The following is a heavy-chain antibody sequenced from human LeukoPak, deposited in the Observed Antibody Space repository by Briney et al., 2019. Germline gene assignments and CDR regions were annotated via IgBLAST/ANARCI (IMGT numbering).Heavy chain of an antibody. CDR2: VYYSGST. Sequence: PSETLSLTCAVSGYSISSGYYWGWIRQPPGKGLEWIGYVYYSGSTNYNPSLKSRVTISVDTSKNQFSLKLSSVTAADTAVYYCARSRNTIFGVVIDSWGQGTLVTVSS. CDR1: GYSISSGYY. CDR3: ARSRNTIFGVVIDS. V-gene: IGHV4-38-2*01. D-gene: IGHD3-3*01. J-gene: IGHJ5*01.